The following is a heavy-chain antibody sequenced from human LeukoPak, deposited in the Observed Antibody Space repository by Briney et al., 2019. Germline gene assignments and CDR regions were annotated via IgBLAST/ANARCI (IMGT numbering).Heavy chain of an antibody. D-gene: IGHD3-10*02. CDR2: ITGSGGRT. J-gene: IGHJ6*04. CDR3: AELGITMIGGV. V-gene: IGHV3-23*01. CDR1: GFTFSSYA. Sequence: TAGSLRLSCAASGFTFSSYAMNWVRQAPGKGLELVSAITGSGGRTYYADSVKGRFTISRDNAKNSLYLQMNSLRAEDTAVYYCAELGITMIGGVWGKGTTVTISS.